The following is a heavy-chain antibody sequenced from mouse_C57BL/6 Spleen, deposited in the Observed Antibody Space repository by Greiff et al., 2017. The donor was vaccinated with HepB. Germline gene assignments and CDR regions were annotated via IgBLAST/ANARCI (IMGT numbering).Heavy chain of an antibody. Sequence: VQLQQSGAELVRPGASVKLSCTASGFNIKDDYMHWVKQRPEQGLEWIGWIDPENGDTEYASKFQGKATITADTSSNTAYLQLSSLTSEDTAVYYCTTGSYVGYWGQGTTLTVSS. D-gene: IGHD6-1*01. J-gene: IGHJ2*01. CDR1: GFNIKDDY. CDR3: TTGSYVGY. CDR2: IDPENGDT. V-gene: IGHV14-4*01.